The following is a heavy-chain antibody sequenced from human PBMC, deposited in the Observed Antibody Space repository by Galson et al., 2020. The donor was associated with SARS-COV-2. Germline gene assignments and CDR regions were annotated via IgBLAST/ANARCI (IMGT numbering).Heavy chain of an antibody. D-gene: IGHD3-22*01. Sequence: ASVKVSCKASGYIFRNYGISWVRQAPGQGLEWMGWISPYQGDTNSAQKLHDRLTMTTDTSTSTAYMELRSLTSDDTAVYYCAREPYYYDSSGPYYYYYGMDVWGQGTTVTVSS. J-gene: IGHJ6*02. CDR2: ISPYQGDT. CDR3: AREPYYYDSSGPYYYYYGMDV. V-gene: IGHV1-18*04. CDR1: GYIFRNYG.